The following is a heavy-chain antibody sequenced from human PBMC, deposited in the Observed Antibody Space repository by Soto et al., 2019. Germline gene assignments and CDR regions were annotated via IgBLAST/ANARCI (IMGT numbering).Heavy chain of an antibody. J-gene: IGHJ4*02. Sequence: SETLSLTCTVSGGSISSSSYYWDWIRQPPGKGLEWIGGIYYSGSTYYNPSLKSRVTISVDTSKKQFSLKLSSVTAADTAVYYCARRGGATIMDYWGQGTLVTVSS. D-gene: IGHD5-12*01. CDR3: ARRGGATIMDY. V-gene: IGHV4-39*01. CDR1: GGSISSSSYY. CDR2: IYYSGST.